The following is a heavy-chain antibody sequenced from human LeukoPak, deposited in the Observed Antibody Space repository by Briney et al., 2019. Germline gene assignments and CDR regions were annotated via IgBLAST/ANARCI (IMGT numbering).Heavy chain of an antibody. D-gene: IGHD5-24*01. CDR2: ISYDGSNE. J-gene: IGHJ4*02. CDR1: GFTFGSYA. Sequence: PGGSLRLSCAASGFTFGSYAMNWVRQAPGKGLEWVASISYDGSNEYYGDSVKGRFSVSRDNSKNTLYLHVNSLRAEDTAVYYCAKEREMATRYYFDYWGQGTLVTVSS. V-gene: IGHV3-30*18. CDR3: AKEREMATRYYFDY.